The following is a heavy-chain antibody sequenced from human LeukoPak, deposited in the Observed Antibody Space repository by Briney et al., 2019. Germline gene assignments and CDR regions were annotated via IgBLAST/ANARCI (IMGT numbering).Heavy chain of an antibody. J-gene: IGHJ6*02. D-gene: IGHD6-13*01. CDR2: IYYSGST. Sequence: SETLSLTCTVSGGSISSYYWSWIRQPPGKGLEWIGYIYYSGSTNYNPSLKSRVTISVDTSKNQFSLQLNSVTPEDTAVYYCAREGYSSSWADRYYYYGMDVWGQGTTVTVSS. CDR3: AREGYSSSWADRYYYYGMDV. CDR1: GGSISSYY. V-gene: IGHV4-59*12.